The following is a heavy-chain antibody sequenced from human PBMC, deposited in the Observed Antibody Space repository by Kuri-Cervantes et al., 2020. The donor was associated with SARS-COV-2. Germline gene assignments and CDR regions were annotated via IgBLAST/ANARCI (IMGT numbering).Heavy chain of an antibody. CDR2: ISSSSSYI. Sequence: GGSLRLSCAASGFTFSSYSMNWVRQAPGKGLEWVSSISSSSSYIYYADSVKGRFTISRDNAKNSLYLQINSLRAEDTAVYYCARDFRCRYCSGGSCLLYYYYYIDVWGKGPTVTVSS. V-gene: IGHV3-21*01. D-gene: IGHD2-15*01. CDR3: ARDFRCRYCSGGSCLLYYYYYIDV. CDR1: GFTFSSYS. J-gene: IGHJ6*03.